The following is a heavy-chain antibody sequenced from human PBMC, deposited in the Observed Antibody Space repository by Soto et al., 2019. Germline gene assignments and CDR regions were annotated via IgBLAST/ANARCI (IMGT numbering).Heavy chain of an antibody. V-gene: IGHV1-3*01. CDR2: INAGNGNT. CDR3: ARVIGGLYYFDY. CDR1: GYTFTSYA. J-gene: IGHJ4*02. D-gene: IGHD3-16*01. Sequence: QVQLVQSGAEVKKPGASVKVSCKASGYTFTSYAMHWVRQAPGKRLEWMGWINAGNGNTKYSQKFQGRVTITRDTSASTAYMELSSLRSEDTAVYYCARVIGGLYYFDYWGQGTLVTVSS.